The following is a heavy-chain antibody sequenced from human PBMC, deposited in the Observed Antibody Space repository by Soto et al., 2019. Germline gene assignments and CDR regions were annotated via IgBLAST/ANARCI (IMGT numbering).Heavy chain of an antibody. D-gene: IGHD1-7*01. V-gene: IGHV3-23*01. J-gene: IGHJ4*02. CDR3: AKTVVSRADCNYALFDY. CDR2: ISGSGGST. Sequence: LRLSCAASGFTFSSYAMSWVRQAPGKGLEWVSAISGSGGSTYYADSVKGRFAISRDNSKNTLYLQMNSLRAEDTAVYYCAKTVVSRADCNYALFDYWGQGTLVTVSS. CDR1: GFTFSSYA.